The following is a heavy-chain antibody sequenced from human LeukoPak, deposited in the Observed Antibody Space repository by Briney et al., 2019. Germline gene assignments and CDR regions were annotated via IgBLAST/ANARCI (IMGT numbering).Heavy chain of an antibody. CDR2: INWVGDTS. J-gene: IGHJ4*02. D-gene: IGHD4-17*01. Sequence: GGSLRLSCAASGFTFAVYAMHWVRQAPGKGLQWISSINWVGDTSSYADSVKGRFTVSRDNTKGSLYLQMHSLRSEDTALYYCAKDRQYGDYGGGDFFDSWGQGTLVTVSS. CDR1: GFTFAVYA. V-gene: IGHV3-43D*03. CDR3: AKDRQYGDYGGGDFFDS.